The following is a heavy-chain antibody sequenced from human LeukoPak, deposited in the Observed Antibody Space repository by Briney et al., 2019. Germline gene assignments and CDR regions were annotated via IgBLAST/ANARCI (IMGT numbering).Heavy chain of an antibody. CDR3: ARGGGFHDP. CDR2: INHSGST. D-gene: IGHD3-16*01. V-gene: IGHV4-39*07. CDR1: GVSISSSNSY. J-gene: IGHJ5*02. Sequence: SETLSLTCTVSGVSISSSNSYWGWIRQPPGKGLEWIGEINHSGSTNYNPSLKSRVTISLDTSKSQFSLKVRYVTAADTAVYYCARGGGFHDPWGQGTLVTVSS.